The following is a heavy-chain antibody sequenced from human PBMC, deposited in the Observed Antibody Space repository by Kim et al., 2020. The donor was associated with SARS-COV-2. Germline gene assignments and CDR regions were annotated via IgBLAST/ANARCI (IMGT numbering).Heavy chain of an antibody. J-gene: IGHJ5*02. Sequence: SETLSLTCTVSGGSISSSSYYWGWIRQPPGKGLEWIGSIYYSGSTYYNPSLKSRVTISVDTSKNQFSLKLSSVTAADTAVYYCARYGSGSYGMTAINWFDPWGQGTLVTVSS. D-gene: IGHD3-10*01. CDR2: IYYSGST. V-gene: IGHV4-39*01. CDR1: GGSISSSSYY. CDR3: ARYGSGSYGMTAINWFDP.